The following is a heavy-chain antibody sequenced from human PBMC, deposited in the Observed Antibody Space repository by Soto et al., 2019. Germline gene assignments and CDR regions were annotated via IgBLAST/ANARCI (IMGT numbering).Heavy chain of an antibody. Sequence: QVQLQESGPGLVKPSQTLSLTCTVSGGSISSGDYYWSWIRQPPEKGLEWIGYIYYSGSTYYNPSLKSRVTISVDTSKNQFSLKLSSVTAADTAVYYCARVDVTPGVYYYYYGMDVWGQGTTVTVSS. CDR3: ARVDVTPGVYYYYYGMDV. J-gene: IGHJ6*02. CDR2: IYYSGST. D-gene: IGHD4-17*01. V-gene: IGHV4-30-4*01. CDR1: GGSISSGDYY.